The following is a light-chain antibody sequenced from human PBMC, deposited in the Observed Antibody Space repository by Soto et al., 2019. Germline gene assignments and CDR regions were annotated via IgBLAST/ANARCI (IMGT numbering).Light chain of an antibody. CDR1: QSVSSSY. J-gene: IGKJ5*01. CDR3: QQRINWPIT. Sequence: EIVLTQSPGTLSLSPGERATLSCRASQSVSSSYLAWYQQKPGQAPRLLIYGASSRATGIPDRFSGSGSGTDFTLTISTLGPEDFAVYYCQQRINWPITFGQGTRLEIK. V-gene: IGKV3D-20*02. CDR2: GAS.